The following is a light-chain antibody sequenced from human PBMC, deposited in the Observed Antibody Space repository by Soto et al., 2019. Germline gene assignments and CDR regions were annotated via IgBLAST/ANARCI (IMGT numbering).Light chain of an antibody. CDR1: QSISSY. J-gene: IGKJ1*01. V-gene: IGKV1-39*01. Sequence: DIQMTQSPSSLSASVGDRVTITCRASQSISSYLNWYQQKPGKAPKLLIYAASSLQSGVPSRFSGSGSGTDFTLTNSSLQPEDFATYYCQQSYSTTWTFSQGTKVEIK. CDR3: QQSYSTTWT. CDR2: AAS.